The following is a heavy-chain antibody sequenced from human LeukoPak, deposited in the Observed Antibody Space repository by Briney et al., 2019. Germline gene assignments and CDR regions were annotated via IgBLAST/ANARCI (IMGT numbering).Heavy chain of an antibody. CDR1: GLTFRDYA. V-gene: IGHV3-23*01. CDR2: ISGSGGST. Sequence: GGSLRLSCAASGLTFRDYAMSWVRQAPEKGLEWVSAISGSGGSTYYADSVKGRFTISRDNSKNTLYLQMNSLRAEDTAVYYCAKVSYYDSSGYYDYWGQGTLVTVSS. CDR3: AKVSYYDSSGYYDY. D-gene: IGHD3-22*01. J-gene: IGHJ4*02.